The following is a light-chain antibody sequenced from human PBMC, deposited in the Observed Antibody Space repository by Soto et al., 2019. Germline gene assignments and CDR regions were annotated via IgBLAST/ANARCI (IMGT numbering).Light chain of an antibody. CDR2: AAS. J-gene: IGKJ2*01. V-gene: IGKV1-39*01. CDR1: QSITGY. CDR3: QQSLGIPYT. Sequence: DIQMTQSPSSLSASVGDRVTITCRASQSITGYLNWYQQKPGKAPKLLIYAASSLQSGVPSRFGGSGSGTDFTLTISSLQRDDFATYFCQQSLGIPYTFGQGTRLETK.